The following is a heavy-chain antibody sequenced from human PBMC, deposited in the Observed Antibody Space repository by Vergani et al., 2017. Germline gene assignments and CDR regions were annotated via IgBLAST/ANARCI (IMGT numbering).Heavy chain of an antibody. CDR1: GGSISSYY. CDR3: ARDQYCGGDCYRAYYYYYMDV. CDR2: IYTSGST. J-gene: IGHJ6*03. D-gene: IGHD2-21*01. V-gene: IGHV4-4*07. Sequence: QVQLQESGPGLVKPSETLSLTCTVSGGSISSYYWSWIRQPAGKGLEWIGRIYTSGSTNYNPSLKSRVNMSVDTSKNQFSLKLSSVTAADTAVYYCARDQYCGGDCYRAYYYYYMDVWGKGTTVTGSS.